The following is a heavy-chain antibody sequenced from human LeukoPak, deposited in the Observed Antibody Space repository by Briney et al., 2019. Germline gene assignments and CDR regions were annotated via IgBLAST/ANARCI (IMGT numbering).Heavy chain of an antibody. CDR2: IYFSVTA. Sequence: PSDTLSLLCTLCGGSLSSRGYYWGWIRQPPGRGLEWIGWIYFSVTAYYNPSLMSRVIMSAAASKTQFSLKLRSVTAADTAVFYCARHCSAYSYGHAPFDYWGQGTLVTVSS. J-gene: IGHJ4*02. D-gene: IGHD5-18*01. CDR1: GGSLSSRGYY. V-gene: IGHV4-39*01. CDR3: ARHCSAYSYGHAPFDY.